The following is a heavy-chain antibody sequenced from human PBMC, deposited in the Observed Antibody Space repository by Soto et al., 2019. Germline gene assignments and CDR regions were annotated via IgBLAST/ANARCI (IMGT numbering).Heavy chain of an antibody. J-gene: IGHJ5*02. CDR3: ARGGYLNWFDP. D-gene: IGHD3-22*01. CDR2: IYYSGST. CDR1: GGSFSGYY. V-gene: IGHV4-59*01. Sequence: SETLSLTCAVYGGSFSGYYWTWIRQSPGKGLEWIGYIYYSGSTNYNPSLKSRVTISVDTSKNQFSLKLGSVTAADTAVYYCARGGYLNWFDPWGQGTLVTVSS.